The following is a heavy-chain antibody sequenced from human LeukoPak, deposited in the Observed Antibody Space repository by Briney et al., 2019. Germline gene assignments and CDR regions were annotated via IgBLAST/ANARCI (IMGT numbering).Heavy chain of an antibody. Sequence: GGSLRLSCEASGFTFSGHGMHWVRQTPGKGLEWVAVISHDGSNQYYADSVKGRFTISRDNSKNTLYLQMNSLTAEDTAVYYCARDSEFCSDDISYLFLGLLDSWGRGSLVTVSS. V-gene: IGHV3-30*04. CDR2: ISHDGSNQ. CDR1: GFTFSGHG. CDR3: ARDSEFCSDDISYLFLGLLDS. J-gene: IGHJ4*02. D-gene: IGHD2-15*01.